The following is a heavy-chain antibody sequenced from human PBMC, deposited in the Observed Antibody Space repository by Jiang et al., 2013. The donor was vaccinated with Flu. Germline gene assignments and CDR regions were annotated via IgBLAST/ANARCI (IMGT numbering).Heavy chain of an antibody. V-gene: IGHV3-23*01. CDR1: GFTFSSYA. CDR2: ISGSGGST. CDR3: AKVCGDGAFDI. J-gene: IGHJ3*02. Sequence: ASGFTFSSYAMSWVRQAPGKGLEWVSAISGSGGSTYYADSVKAGSPSPETIPRTRCICKMNSLRAEDTAVYYCAKVCGDGAFDIWGQGTMVTVSS. D-gene: IGHD2-21*01.